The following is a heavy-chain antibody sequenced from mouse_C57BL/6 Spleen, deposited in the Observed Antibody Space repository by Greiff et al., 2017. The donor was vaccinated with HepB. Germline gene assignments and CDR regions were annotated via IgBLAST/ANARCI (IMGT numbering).Heavy chain of an antibody. J-gene: IGHJ3*01. CDR2: IYPGSGST. CDR3: ARRDYGTGLFAY. CDR1: GYTFTSYW. Sequence: QVQLQQPGAELVKPGASVKMSCKASGYTFTSYWITWVKQRPGQGLEWIGDIYPGSGSTNYNEKFKSKATLTVDTSSSTAYMQLSSLTSEDSAVYYCARRDYGTGLFAYWGQGTLVTVSA. D-gene: IGHD1-1*01. V-gene: IGHV1-55*01.